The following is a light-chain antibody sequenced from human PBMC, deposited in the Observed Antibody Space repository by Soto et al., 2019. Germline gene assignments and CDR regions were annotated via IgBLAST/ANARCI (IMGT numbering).Light chain of an antibody. J-gene: IGLJ1*01. CDR2: DVN. V-gene: IGLV2-14*03. CDR1: SSDVGRYNY. CDR3: ASYTTGNSVPYV. Sequence: QSVLTQNASVSGSPGQSLTISCTGTSSDVGRYNYVSWYQQYPGKTTKLSLYDVNNRPSGFSNRFSGSKSADTASLTISGFQAEDEADYFSASYTTGNSVPYVIGTGSKVIIL.